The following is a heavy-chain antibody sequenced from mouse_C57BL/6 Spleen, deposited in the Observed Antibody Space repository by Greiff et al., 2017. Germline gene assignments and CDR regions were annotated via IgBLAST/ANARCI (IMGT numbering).Heavy chain of an antibody. D-gene: IGHD3-3*01. CDR2: IDPSDSYT. CDR1: GYTFTSYW. CDR3: ARGRDEVY. V-gene: IGHV1-50*01. Sequence: LVESGAELAKPGASVKLSCKASGYTFTSYWMQWVKQRPGQGLEWIGEIDPSDSYTNYNQKFKGKATLTVDTSSSPAYMQLSSLTSEDSAVYYCARGRDEVYWGQGTSVTVSS. J-gene: IGHJ4*01.